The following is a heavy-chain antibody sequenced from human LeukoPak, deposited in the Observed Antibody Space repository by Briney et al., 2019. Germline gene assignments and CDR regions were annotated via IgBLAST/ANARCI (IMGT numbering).Heavy chain of an antibody. J-gene: IGHJ4*02. V-gene: IGHV3-23*01. Sequence: GGSLRLSCATSGFTFNTYAMNWVRQSPGKGLEWVSTISGSGGSTYYADSVKGRFTISRDNSKNTLYLQMNSLRAEDTAVYYCAKDYSSGYYYDYWGQGTLVTVSS. CDR2: ISGSGGST. D-gene: IGHD3-22*01. CDR3: AKDYSSGYYYDY. CDR1: GFTFNTYA.